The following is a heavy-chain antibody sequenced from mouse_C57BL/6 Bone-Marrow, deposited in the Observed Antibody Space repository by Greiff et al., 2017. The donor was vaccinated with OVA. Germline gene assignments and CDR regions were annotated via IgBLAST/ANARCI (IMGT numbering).Heavy chain of an antibody. CDR1: GYTFTTYP. CDR2: FHPYNDDT. CDR3: ARPGDYDGDWFAY. Sequence: VQVVESGAELVKPGASVKMSCKASGYTFTTYPIEWMKQNHGKSLAWIGNFHPYNDDTKYNEKFKGKATLTVEKSSSTVYWELSRLTSDDSAVYYCARPGDYDGDWFAYWGQGTLVTVSA. J-gene: IGHJ3*01. V-gene: IGHV1-47*01. D-gene: IGHD2-4*01.